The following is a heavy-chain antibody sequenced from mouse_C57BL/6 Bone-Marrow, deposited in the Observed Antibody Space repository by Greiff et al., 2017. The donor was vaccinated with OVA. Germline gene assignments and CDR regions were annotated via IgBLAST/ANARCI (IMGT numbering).Heavy chain of an antibody. J-gene: IGHJ1*03. CDR1: GFTFSNYW. CDR3: TGLGVVATGYFDV. Sequence: EVMLVESGGGLVQPGGSMKLSCVASGFTFSNYWMNWVRQSPEKGLEWVAQIRLKSDNYATHYAESVKGRFTISRDDSKSSVYLQMNNLRAEDTGIYYCTGLGVVATGYFDVWGTGTTVTVSS. D-gene: IGHD1-1*01. CDR2: IRLKSDNYAT. V-gene: IGHV6-3*01.